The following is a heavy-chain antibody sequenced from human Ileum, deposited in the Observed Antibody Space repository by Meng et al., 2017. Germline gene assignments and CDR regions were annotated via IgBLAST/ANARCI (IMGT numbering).Heavy chain of an antibody. Sequence: QVQLQESGPGLVKPSETLSLTCTVSGGSISTYYWSWLRQPPGKGLEWLGYIYFTGRTNYNPSLKSRVTISLDTSKNQFSLRLSSVTAADTAVYYCARNGRRAVGSWFDPWGQGTLVTVSS. J-gene: IGHJ5*02. D-gene: IGHD6-13*01. CDR1: GGSISTYY. CDR2: IYFTGRT. V-gene: IGHV4-59*01. CDR3: ARNGRRAVGSWFDP.